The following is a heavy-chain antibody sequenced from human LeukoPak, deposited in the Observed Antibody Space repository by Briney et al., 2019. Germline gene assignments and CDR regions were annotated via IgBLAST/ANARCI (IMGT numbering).Heavy chain of an antibody. Sequence: PSETLSLTCTVSGYSISSGYYWGWIRQAPGKGLEWIGSIYNSGSTYYNPSLKSRVTISVDMSKNQFSLKMSSVTAADTAVYYCARAYSSSWYWNWFDPWGQGTLVTVSS. V-gene: IGHV4-38-2*02. CDR3: ARAYSSSWYWNWFDP. J-gene: IGHJ5*02. D-gene: IGHD6-13*01. CDR1: GYSISSGYY. CDR2: IYNSGST.